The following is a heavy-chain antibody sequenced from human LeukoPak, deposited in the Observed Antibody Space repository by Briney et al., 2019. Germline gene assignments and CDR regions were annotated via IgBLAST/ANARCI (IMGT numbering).Heavy chain of an antibody. V-gene: IGHV1-8*01. J-gene: IGHJ5*02. CDR2: MNPNSGNT. CDR3: VRRRYSSSWYYWFDP. CDR1: GYTFTSYD. Sequence: GASVKVSCKASGYTFTSYDINWVRQATGQGLEWMGWMNPNSGNTGYAQKFQGRVTMTRNTSISTAYMELSSLRSEDTAVYYCVRRRYSSSWYYWFDPWGQGTLVTVSS. D-gene: IGHD6-13*01.